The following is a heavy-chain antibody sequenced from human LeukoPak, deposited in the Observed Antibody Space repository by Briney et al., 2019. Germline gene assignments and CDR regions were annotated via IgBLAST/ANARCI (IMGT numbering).Heavy chain of an antibody. Sequence: GGSLRLSCSASGFSFSRDYMSWVRQAPGKGLECVPKIEPDGSQQYYVDSVRGRFTISRDNSKNSLYLHLNFLRAEDTAVYYCVTETGWRFDHWGQGSLVTVSS. CDR1: GFSFSRDY. D-gene: IGHD2-15*01. V-gene: IGHV3-7*01. J-gene: IGHJ4*02. CDR2: IEPDGSQQ. CDR3: VTETGWRFDH.